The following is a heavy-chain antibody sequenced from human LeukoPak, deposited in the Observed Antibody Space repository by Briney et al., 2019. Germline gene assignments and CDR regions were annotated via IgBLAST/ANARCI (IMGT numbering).Heavy chain of an antibody. V-gene: IGHV1-2*02. CDR2: INPDTGGT. CDR1: GYTFIGYY. J-gene: IGHJ6*03. D-gene: IGHD3-3*01. Sequence: ASVKVSCKASGYTFIGYYMHWVRQAPGQGLEWMGWINPDTGGTNYAQKFQGRVTMTRDTSISTAYMDLSRLRSDDTAVYYCARSTSTPSGSYYYYYYMDVWGKGTTVTVSS. CDR3: ARSTSTPSGSYYYYYYMDV.